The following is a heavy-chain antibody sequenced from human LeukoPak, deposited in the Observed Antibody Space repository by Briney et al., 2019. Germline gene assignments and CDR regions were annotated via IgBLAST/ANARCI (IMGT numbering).Heavy chain of an antibody. CDR1: GGTFISYA. CDR2: IIPIFGTA. V-gene: IGHV1-69*13. CDR3: ARGAAMVYPSFDY. Sequence: TSVKVSCKASGGTFISYAISWVRQAPGQGLEWMGGIIPIFGTANYAQKFQGRVTITADESTSTAYMELSSLRSEDTAVYYCARGAAMVYPSFDYWGQGTLVTVSS. D-gene: IGHD5-18*01. J-gene: IGHJ4*02.